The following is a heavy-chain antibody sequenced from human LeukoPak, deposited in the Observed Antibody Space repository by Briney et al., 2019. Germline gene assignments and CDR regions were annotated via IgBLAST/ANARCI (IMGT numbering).Heavy chain of an antibody. CDR3: AKGDYDILTGLYYFDY. Sequence: PGGSLRLSCAASGFTFSSYAISWVRQAPGKGLEWVSAISGSGGSTYYADSVKGRFTISRDNSKNTLYLQMNSLRAEDTAVYYCAKGDYDILTGLYYFDYWGQGTLVTVSS. V-gene: IGHV3-23*01. J-gene: IGHJ4*02. D-gene: IGHD3-9*01. CDR2: ISGSGGST. CDR1: GFTFSSYA.